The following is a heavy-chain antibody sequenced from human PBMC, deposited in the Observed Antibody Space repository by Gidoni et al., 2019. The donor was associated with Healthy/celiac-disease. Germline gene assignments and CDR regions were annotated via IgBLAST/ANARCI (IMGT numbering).Heavy chain of an antibody. J-gene: IGHJ5*02. CDR1: GATFSSYA. Sequence: QVQLVQSGAEVKKPGSSVKVSCKASGATFSSYALSWVRQAPGQGLEWMGGIITIFGTANYAQKFQGRVTITADESTSTDYMELSSLRSEDTAVYYCARAEVVLGWFDPWGQGTLVTVSS. CDR3: ARAEVVLGWFDP. V-gene: IGHV1-69*01. CDR2: IITIFGTA.